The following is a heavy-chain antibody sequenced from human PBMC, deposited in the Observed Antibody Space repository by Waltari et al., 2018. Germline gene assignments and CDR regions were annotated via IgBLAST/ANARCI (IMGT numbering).Heavy chain of an antibody. V-gene: IGHV1-8*01. Sequence: QVQLVQSGAEVKKPGASVKVSCKASGYTFTSYDINWVRQATGQGLEWMGWVNPNSGNTGYAQKCQGRGTMTRNTSISTAYMELSSLRSEDTAVYYCARGKWTYCSGGSCYPLGYWGQGTLVTVSS. J-gene: IGHJ4*02. D-gene: IGHD2-15*01. CDR2: VNPNSGNT. CDR1: GYTFTSYD. CDR3: ARGKWTYCSGGSCYPLGY.